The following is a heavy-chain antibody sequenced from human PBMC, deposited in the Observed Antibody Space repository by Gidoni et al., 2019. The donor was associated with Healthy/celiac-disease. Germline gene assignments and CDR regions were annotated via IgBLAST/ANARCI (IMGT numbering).Heavy chain of an antibody. V-gene: IGHV3-43*01. Sequence: EVQLVESGGVVVQPGGSLRLCCAASGFTSDYCTMHWSRDAPGKGLEWVSLISWDGGSTYYADSVKCRFTISRDNSTNSLYLQMNSLRTEDPALYYCAKPQSPRDGYCSSTSCYKFYFQHWGQGTLVTVSS. D-gene: IGHD2-2*02. CDR1: GFTSDYCT. J-gene: IGHJ1*01. CDR2: ISWDGGST. CDR3: AKPQSPRDGYCSSTSCYKFYFQH.